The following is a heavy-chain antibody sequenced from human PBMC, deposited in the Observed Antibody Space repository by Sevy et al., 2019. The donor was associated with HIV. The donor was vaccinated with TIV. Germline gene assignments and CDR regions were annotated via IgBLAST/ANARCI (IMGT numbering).Heavy chain of an antibody. Sequence: ASVKVSCKASGYTFTSYGITWVRQAPGQGLELMGWISTYHTNYAEKLQGRVTMTTDTSTSTVYMELRSLRSDDTAVYYCARAPSGSQGPGQYFQHWGQRTLVTVSS. CDR3: ARAPSGSQGPGQYFQH. CDR2: ISTYHT. V-gene: IGHV1-18*01. J-gene: IGHJ1*01. CDR1: GYTFTSYG. D-gene: IGHD1-26*01.